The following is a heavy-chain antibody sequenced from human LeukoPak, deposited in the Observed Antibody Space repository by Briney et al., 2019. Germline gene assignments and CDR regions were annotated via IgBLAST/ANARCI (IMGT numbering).Heavy chain of an antibody. CDR3: ARVSEYSSGWIFEQDYYYYYMDV. CDR1: GYTFTSYG. V-gene: IGHV1-18*01. CDR2: ISAYNGNT. J-gene: IGHJ6*03. Sequence: GASVKVSCKASGYTFTSYGISWVRQAPGQGLEWMGWISAYNGNTNYAQKLQGRVTMTTDTSTSTAYMGLRSLRSDDTAVYYCARVSEYSSGWIFEQDYYYYYMDVWGKGTTVTVSS. D-gene: IGHD6-19*01.